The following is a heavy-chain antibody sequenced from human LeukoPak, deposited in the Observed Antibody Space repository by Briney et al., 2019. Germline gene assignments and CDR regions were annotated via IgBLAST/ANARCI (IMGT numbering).Heavy chain of an antibody. Sequence: PGGSLRLSCAASGFTFSSYAMSWVRQTPGKGLEWVSAISGSGGSTYYADSVKGRFTISRDNSKNTLYLQMNSLRAEDTAVYYCAKAITMIVLPTAPDYWGQGTLVTVSS. CDR1: GFTFSSYA. CDR3: AKAITMIVLPTAPDY. V-gene: IGHV3-23*01. CDR2: ISGSGGST. J-gene: IGHJ4*02. D-gene: IGHD3-22*01.